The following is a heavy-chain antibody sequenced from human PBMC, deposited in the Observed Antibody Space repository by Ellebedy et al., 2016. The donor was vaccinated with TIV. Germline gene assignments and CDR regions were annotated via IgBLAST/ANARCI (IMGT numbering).Heavy chain of an antibody. CDR2: IWYDGSNE. Sequence: GGSLRLSCAASGFTVSNNFMSWVRQTPGKGLEWVAHIWYDGSNENYADSVEGRFTISRDNARKTLYLQLDRLRTEDTAVYYCARESVRYFDWDYWGQGTLVTVSS. CDR3: ARESVRYFDWDY. J-gene: IGHJ4*02. D-gene: IGHD3-9*01. CDR1: GFTVSNNF. V-gene: IGHV3-33*08.